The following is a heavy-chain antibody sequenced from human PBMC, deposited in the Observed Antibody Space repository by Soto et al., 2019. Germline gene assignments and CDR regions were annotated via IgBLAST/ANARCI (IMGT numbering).Heavy chain of an antibody. J-gene: IGHJ1*01. D-gene: IGHD6-19*01. CDR1: GYTLTELS. V-gene: IGHV1-24*01. CDR2: FDPEDGET. CDR3: ATDQFLRSGPLQH. Sequence: ASVKVSCKVSGYTLTELSMHWVRQAPGKGLEWMGGFDPEDGETIYAQKFQGRVTMTEDTSTDTAYMELSSLRPEDTAVYYRATDQFLRSGPLQHWGQGTLVTVSS.